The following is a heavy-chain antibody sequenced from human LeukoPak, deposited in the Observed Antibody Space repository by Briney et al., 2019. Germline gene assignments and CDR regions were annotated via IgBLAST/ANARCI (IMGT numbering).Heavy chain of an antibody. J-gene: IGHJ4*02. CDR2: IIPIFGTA. Sequence: SVKVSCKASGGTFSSYAISWVRQAPGQGLEWMGGIIPIFGTANYAQKFQGRVTITADESTSTAYMELSSLRSEDTAVYYCARGTARKKYYFDYWGQGTLVTVSS. V-gene: IGHV1-69*13. CDR1: GGTFSSYA. CDR3: ARGTARKKYYFDY. D-gene: IGHD1-14*01.